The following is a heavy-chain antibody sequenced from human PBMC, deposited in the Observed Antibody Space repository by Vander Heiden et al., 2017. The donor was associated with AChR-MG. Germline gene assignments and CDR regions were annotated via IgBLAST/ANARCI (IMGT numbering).Heavy chain of an antibody. D-gene: IGHD6-19*01. CDR2: ISGSGGNT. J-gene: IGHJ4*02. V-gene: IGHV3-23*01. CDR1: GFTFSSYA. CDR3: AKQNSPWGYSSGWYIGY. Sequence: EVQLLESGGGLVQPGGSLRLSCAASGFTFSSYAMSWVRQAPGKGLEWVSGISGSGGNTYYADSVRGRFTISRDNSKNTLYLQMNSLRAEDTAVYYCAKQNSPWGYSSGWYIGYWGQGTLVTVSS.